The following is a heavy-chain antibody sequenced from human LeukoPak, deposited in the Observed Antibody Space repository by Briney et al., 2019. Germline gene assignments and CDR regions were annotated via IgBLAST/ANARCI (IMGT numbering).Heavy chain of an antibody. Sequence: RGSLRLSCVVSGFTFSTYEMNWDRQAPGKGLEWVSYISSSGTTIYYADSVKCRFTISRDNAKNSLYLQMNSLRAEDTAIYYCARDSTCDSWSGCYYFDYCGPGTLVTVSS. V-gene: IGHV3-48*03. CDR2: ISSSGTTI. CDR1: GFTFSTYE. J-gene: IGHJ4*02. D-gene: IGHD3-3*01. CDR3: ARDSTCDSWSGCYYFDY.